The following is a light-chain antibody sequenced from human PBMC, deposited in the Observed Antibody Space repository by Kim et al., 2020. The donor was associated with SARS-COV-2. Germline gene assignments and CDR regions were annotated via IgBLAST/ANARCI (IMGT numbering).Light chain of an antibody. V-gene: IGKV3-15*01. CDR1: QSVSSN. Sequence: EIVMTQSPATLSVSPGERATLSCRASQSVSSNLAWYQQKPGQAPRLLIYGASTRATGIPARFSGSGSGTEFTLTISNLQPEDFATYYCQQTYSLPRTFGQGTKVDIK. CDR2: GAS. CDR3: QQTYSLPRT. J-gene: IGKJ1*01.